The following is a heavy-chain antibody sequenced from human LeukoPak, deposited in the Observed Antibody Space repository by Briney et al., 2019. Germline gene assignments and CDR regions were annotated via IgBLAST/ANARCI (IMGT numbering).Heavy chain of an antibody. CDR1: GFTVSSNY. D-gene: IGHD3-10*01. CDR3: ARSFYGSGIDY. V-gene: IGHV3-66*01. J-gene: IGHJ4*02. CDR2: IYSGGST. Sequence: PGGSLRLSCAASGFTVSSNYMSWVRQAPGKGLEWVSVIYSGGSTYYADSVKGRFTISRDNSKNTLYLQMNSLRAEDTAVYYCARSFYGSGIDYWGQGTLVTVSS.